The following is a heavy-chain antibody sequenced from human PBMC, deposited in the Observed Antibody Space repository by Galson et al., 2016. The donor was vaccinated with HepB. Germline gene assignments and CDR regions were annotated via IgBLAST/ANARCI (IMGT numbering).Heavy chain of an antibody. CDR2: ISGRGGDT. J-gene: IGHJ6*02. CDR1: GFTFSTYA. D-gene: IGHD2-21*01. CDR3: AHTRVAYGMDV. V-gene: IGHV3-23*01. Sequence: SLRLSCAASGFTFSTYAMGWVRQAPGKGLEWVSTISGRGGDTYYADSVKGRFTISRDNSKNTLYLQMNSLRVGDTGVYYCAHTRVAYGMDVWGQGTTVTVSS.